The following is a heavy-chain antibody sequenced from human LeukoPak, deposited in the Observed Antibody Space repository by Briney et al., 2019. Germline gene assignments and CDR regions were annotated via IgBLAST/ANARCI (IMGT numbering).Heavy chain of an antibody. CDR3: ARHMRGITGTTLDY. CDR1: GGSISSYY. Sequence: SETLSLTCTVSGGSISSYYWSWLRQPPGKGLEWIGYIHYSGSTNYNPSLKSRVTISVDTSKNQFSLKLSSVTAADTAVYYCARHMRGITGTTLDYWGQGTLVTVSS. D-gene: IGHD1-7*01. CDR2: IHYSGST. V-gene: IGHV4-59*08. J-gene: IGHJ4*02.